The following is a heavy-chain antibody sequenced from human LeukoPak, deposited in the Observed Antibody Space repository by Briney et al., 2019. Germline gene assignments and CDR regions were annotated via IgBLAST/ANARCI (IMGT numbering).Heavy chain of an antibody. D-gene: IGHD3-10*01. V-gene: IGHV3-73*01. J-gene: IGHJ3*02. CDR3: TKGFGELSI. CDR1: GFTFSGSA. Sequence: GGSLRLSCAASGFTFSGSAMHWVRQASGKGLEWVGRIRSKANSYATAYAASVKGRFTISRDDSKNTAYLQMNSLKTEDTAEYYCTKGFGELSIWGQGTMVTVSS. CDR2: IRSKANSYAT.